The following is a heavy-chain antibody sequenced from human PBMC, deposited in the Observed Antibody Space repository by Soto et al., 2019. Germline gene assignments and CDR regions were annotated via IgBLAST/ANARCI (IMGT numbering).Heavy chain of an antibody. CDR1: GYTFTSYG. D-gene: IGHD6-25*01. CDR3: AYLYSSIAAYNY. CDR2: ISAYNGNT. V-gene: IGHV1-18*01. J-gene: IGHJ4*02. Sequence: ASVKVSCKASGYTFTSYGISWVRQAPGQGLEWMGWISAYNGNTNYAQKLQGRVTMTTDTSTSTAYMELRSLRSDDTAVYYCAYLYSSIAAYNYWGQGPLVTVSS.